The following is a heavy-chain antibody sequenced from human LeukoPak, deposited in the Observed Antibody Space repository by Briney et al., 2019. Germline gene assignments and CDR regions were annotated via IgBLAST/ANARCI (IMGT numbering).Heavy chain of an antibody. CDR1: GGSISSGSYY. CDR2: IYTSGST. Sequence: SETLSLTCTVSGGSISSGSYYWSWIRQPAGKGLEWIGRIYTSGSTNYNPSLKSRVTISVDTSKNRFSLKLSSVTAADTAVYYCARDEAAGLYFDYWGQGILVTVSS. CDR3: ARDEAAGLYFDY. V-gene: IGHV4-61*02. J-gene: IGHJ4*02. D-gene: IGHD6-13*01.